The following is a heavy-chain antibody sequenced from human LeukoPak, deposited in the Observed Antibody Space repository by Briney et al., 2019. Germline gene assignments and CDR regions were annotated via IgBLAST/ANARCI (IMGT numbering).Heavy chain of an antibody. CDR2: IYHGGGS. Sequence: SETLSLTCGVSGGSISSINWWCWVRQPPGRGLEWIGEIYHGGGSNYNPSLRSRVTMSLDKSKNQFSLKLNSVTAADTAVYYCARIYSSSWFLNWFDPWGQGTLVTVSS. D-gene: IGHD6-13*01. V-gene: IGHV4-4*02. J-gene: IGHJ5*02. CDR1: GGSISSINW. CDR3: ARIYSSSWFLNWFDP.